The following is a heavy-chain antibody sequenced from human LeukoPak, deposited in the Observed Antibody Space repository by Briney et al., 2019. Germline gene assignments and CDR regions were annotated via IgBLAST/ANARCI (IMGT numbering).Heavy chain of an antibody. J-gene: IGHJ5*02. V-gene: IGHV1-2*02. D-gene: IGHD1-20*01. CDR1: GYTFTGYD. CDR3: AREITGTTDWFDP. Sequence: GASVKVSCKASGYTFTGYDMHWVRQAPGQGLEWMGWINPNSGGTNYAQKFQGRVTMTRDTSISTAYMELSRLRSDDTAVYYCAREITGTTDWFDPWGQGTLVTVSS. CDR2: INPNSGGT.